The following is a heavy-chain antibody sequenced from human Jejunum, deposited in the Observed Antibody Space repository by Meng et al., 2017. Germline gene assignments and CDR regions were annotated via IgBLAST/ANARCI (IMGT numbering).Heavy chain of an antibody. CDR1: GGPISNQY. V-gene: IGHV4-4*07. J-gene: IGHJ6*02. Sequence: SETLSLTCTVSGGPISNQYWSWIRQPAGKGLEWIGRIDASGSTNYNPSLKSRVTMSADTSKTQFSLKLSSVTAADTAVYYCGRDQNYYYGMDVWDQGTTVTVSS. CDR2: IDASGST. CDR3: GRDQNYYYGMDV.